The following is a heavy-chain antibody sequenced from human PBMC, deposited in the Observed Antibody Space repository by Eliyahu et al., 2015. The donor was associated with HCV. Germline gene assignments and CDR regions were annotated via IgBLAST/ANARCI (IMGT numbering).Heavy chain of an antibody. D-gene: IGHD3-3*01. CDR1: GFTFSSYG. CDR2: ISYDGSNK. CDR3: AKNTPVDFWSGYYISYYMDV. Sequence: QVQLVESGGGVVQPGRSLRLSCAASGFTFSSYGMXWVRQAPGKGLEWVAVISYDGSNKYYADSVKGRFTISRDNSKNTLYLQMNSLRAEDTAVYYCAKNTPVDFWSGYYISYYMDVWGKGTTVTVSS. V-gene: IGHV3-30*18. J-gene: IGHJ6*03.